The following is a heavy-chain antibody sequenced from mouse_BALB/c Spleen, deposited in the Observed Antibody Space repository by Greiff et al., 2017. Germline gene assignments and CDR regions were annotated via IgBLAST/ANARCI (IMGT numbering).Heavy chain of an antibody. D-gene: IGHD1-2*01. CDR2: IDPENGDT. J-gene: IGHJ2*01. Sequence: EVQLQQSGAELVRSGASVKLSCTASGFNIKDYYMHWVKQRPEQGLEWIGWIDPENGDTEYAPKFQGKATMTADTSSNTAYLQLSSLTSEDTAVYYCNAVITTATSYFDYWGQGTTLTVSS. CDR3: NAVITTATSYFDY. CDR1: GFNIKDYY. V-gene: IGHV14-4*02.